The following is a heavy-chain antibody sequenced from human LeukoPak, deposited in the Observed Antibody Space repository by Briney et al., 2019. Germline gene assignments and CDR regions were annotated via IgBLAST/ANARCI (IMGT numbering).Heavy chain of an antibody. Sequence: PSETLSLTCTVSGDSISSSSYYWGWIRQPPGKGLEWIGSIYYSGSTYYNPSLKSRVTISVDTSKNQFSLRLSSVTAADTAVYYCARSKGVELSASDVFDIWGQGTVVTVFS. CDR1: GDSISSSSYY. V-gene: IGHV4-39*01. CDR2: IYYSGST. CDR3: ARSKGVELSASDVFDI. D-gene: IGHD3-3*01. J-gene: IGHJ3*02.